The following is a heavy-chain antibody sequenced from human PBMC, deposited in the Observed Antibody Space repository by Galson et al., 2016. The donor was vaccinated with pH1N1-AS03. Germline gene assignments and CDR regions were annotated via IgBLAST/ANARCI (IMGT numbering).Heavy chain of an antibody. V-gene: IGHV4-59*01. CDR1: GDSFSSYY. CDR3: ARAGPSGYADFDY. J-gene: IGHJ4*02. Sequence: SETLSLTCTISGDSFSSYYWSWIRETPGRGLEWIGYIYYTGNTKNNPSLESRVIISLDTSKNQFSLTLKSVTAADTAVYYCARAGPSGYADFDYWSQGILVTVSS. D-gene: IGHD3-22*01. CDR2: IYYTGNT.